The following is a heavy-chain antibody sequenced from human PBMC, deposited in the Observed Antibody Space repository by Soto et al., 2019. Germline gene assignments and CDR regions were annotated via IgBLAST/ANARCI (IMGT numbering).Heavy chain of an antibody. Sequence: QVQLQESGPGLVNASQTLSLTFRLVGGSSNYGEFYWNWIRQSPGKGLECIGYIYSSGRTHYNPSLKSRLNISLDTSNNLLSLRLTAVTAADTAVYYCAIMGLHLGELSRNWLDPWGRGTLFTVSS. V-gene: IGHV4-31*03. CDR1: GGSSNYGEFY. D-gene: IGHD3-16*02. CDR3: AIMGLHLGELSRNWLDP. CDR2: IYSSGRT. J-gene: IGHJ5*02.